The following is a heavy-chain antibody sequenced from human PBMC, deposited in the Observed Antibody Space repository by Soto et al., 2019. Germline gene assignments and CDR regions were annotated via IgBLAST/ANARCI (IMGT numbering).Heavy chain of an antibody. V-gene: IGHV3-33*01. CDR3: ARTSYSSSPSRWWFDP. CDR2: IWYDGSNK. CDR1: GFTFSSYG. D-gene: IGHD6-6*01. Sequence: GSLRLSCAASGFTFSSYGMHWVRQAPGKGLEWVAVIWYDGSNKYYADSVKGRFTISRDNSKNTLYLQMNSLRAEDTAVYYCARTSYSSSPSRWWFDPWGQGTLVTVSS. J-gene: IGHJ5*02.